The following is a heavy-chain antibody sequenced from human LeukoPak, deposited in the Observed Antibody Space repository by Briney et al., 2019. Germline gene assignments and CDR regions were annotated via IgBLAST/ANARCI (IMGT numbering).Heavy chain of an antibody. CDR2: IIAYNGNT. J-gene: IGHJ4*02. CDR1: GYIFTTITSSG. D-gene: IGHD5-18*01. CDR3: ARGRQLWLRSGYYFDY. V-gene: IGHV1-18*01. Sequence: ASVKVSCKVSGYIFTTITSSGITWVRQAPGQGLEWMGWIIAYNGNTDYAQKLQGRVTMTTDTSTSTAYMELRSLRSDDTAVYYCARGRQLWLRSGYYFDYWGQGTLVTVSS.